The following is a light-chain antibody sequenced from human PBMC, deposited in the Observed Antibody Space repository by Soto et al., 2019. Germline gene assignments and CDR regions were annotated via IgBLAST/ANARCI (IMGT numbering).Light chain of an antibody. CDR2: AAS. V-gene: IGKV1-39*01. J-gene: IGKJ5*01. CDR1: ESIARH. CDR3: QQTYRTLSIT. Sequence: DIQMTQSPSSLSASVGDRVTITCRASESIARHLNWYQQKPGKAPKLLIYAASSLQNGVPSRFRVGGSCTEFTLTISNLQPEDFATYYCQQTYRTLSITFGQGTRLEFK.